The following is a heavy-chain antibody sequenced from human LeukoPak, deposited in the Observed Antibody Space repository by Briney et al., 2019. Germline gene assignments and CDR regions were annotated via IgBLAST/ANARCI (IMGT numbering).Heavy chain of an antibody. V-gene: IGHV1-2*02. CDR3: ARDLMTAAGPIDY. D-gene: IGHD6-13*01. Sequence: GASVKVSCKASGYTFTGYYMHWVRQAPGQGLEWLGWFNPNSGATKYAQKFQGRVTMTRDTSSTTAYMELNGLISDDVAVYYCARDLMTAAGPIDYWGQGTLVTVSS. CDR1: GYTFTGYY. CDR2: FNPNSGAT. J-gene: IGHJ4*02.